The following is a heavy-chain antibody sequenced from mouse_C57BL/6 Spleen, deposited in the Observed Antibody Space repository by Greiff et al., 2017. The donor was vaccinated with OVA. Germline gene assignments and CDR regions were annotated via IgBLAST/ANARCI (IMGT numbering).Heavy chain of an antibody. V-gene: IGHV5-17*01. D-gene: IGHD1-1*01. CDR3: ARRTTVVADYYAMDY. CDR1: GFTFSDYG. Sequence: DVMLVESGGGLVKPGGSLKLSCAASGFTFSDYGMHWVRQAPEKGLEWVAYISSGSSTIYYADTVKGRFTISRDNAKNTLFLQMTSLRSEDTAMYYCARRTTVVADYYAMDYWGQGTSVTVSS. J-gene: IGHJ4*01. CDR2: ISSGSSTI.